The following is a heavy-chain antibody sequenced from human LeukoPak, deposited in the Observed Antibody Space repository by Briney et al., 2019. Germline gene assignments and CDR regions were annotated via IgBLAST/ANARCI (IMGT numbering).Heavy chain of an antibody. J-gene: IGHJ4*02. CDR1: GFIFSDYY. D-gene: IGHD3-10*01. Sequence: GGSLRLSCAASGFIFSDYYMSWIRQAPGKGLEWVSHISSSGRTIYYADSVKGRFTISRDNAVNSLFLQVNSLRVEDTAVYYCATYGSGSFSYYFGYWGQGTLVTVSS. CDR3: ATYGSGSFSYYFGY. CDR2: ISSSGRTI. V-gene: IGHV3-11*01.